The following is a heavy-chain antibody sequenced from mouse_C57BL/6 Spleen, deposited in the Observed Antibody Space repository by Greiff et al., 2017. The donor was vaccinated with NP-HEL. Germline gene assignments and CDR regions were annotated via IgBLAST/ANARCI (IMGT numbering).Heavy chain of an antibody. Sequence: VQLKESGGGLVKPGGSLKLSCAASGFTFSDYGMHWVRQGPEKGLEWVAYISSGSSTIYYADTVKGRFTISRDNAKNTLFLQMTSLRSEDTAMYYCARGGFSVYWGQGTLVTVAA. CDR3: ARGGFSVY. V-gene: IGHV5-17*01. J-gene: IGHJ3*01. CDR2: ISSGSSTI. D-gene: IGHD3-1*01. CDR1: GFTFSDYG.